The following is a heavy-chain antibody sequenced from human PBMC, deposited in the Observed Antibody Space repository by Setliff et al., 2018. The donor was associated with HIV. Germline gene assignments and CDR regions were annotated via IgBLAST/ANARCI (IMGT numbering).Heavy chain of an antibody. V-gene: IGHV1-46*01. J-gene: IGHJ3*02. CDR3: ARGKQMSRRSDAFDI. D-gene: IGHD6-6*01. CDR2: IDPTDGST. Sequence: VASVKVSCKSSGYRFSNHFIHWVRQAPGQGLEWMEVIDPTDGSTSFTQKFQGRVTVTRDTSTSTIYMELSGLKSEDTAMYYCARGKQMSRRSDAFDIWGQGTKVTVSS. CDR1: GYRFSNHF.